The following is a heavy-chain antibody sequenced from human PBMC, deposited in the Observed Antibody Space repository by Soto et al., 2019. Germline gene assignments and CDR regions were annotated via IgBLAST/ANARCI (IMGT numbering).Heavy chain of an antibody. CDR3: VKVVVAAAGTGVDP. J-gene: IGHJ5*02. Sequence: EVQLLESGGGLVQPGGSLRLSCAASGFTFSSYAMSWVRQAPGKGLEWVSAISGSGGSTYYADAVKGRFTITRHNSKNTLYLQVTSLRAEDTAGYYCVKVVVAAAGTGVDPWGQGTLVTLSS. CDR1: GFTFSSYA. D-gene: IGHD6-13*01. CDR2: ISGSGGST. V-gene: IGHV3-23*01.